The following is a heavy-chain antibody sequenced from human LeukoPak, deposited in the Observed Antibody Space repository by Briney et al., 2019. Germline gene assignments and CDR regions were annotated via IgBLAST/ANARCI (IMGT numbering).Heavy chain of an antibody. Sequence: GASVKVSCKASGYTFTSYGISWVRQAPGQGLEWMGWISAYNGNTNYAQKLQGRVTMTTDTSTSTAYMELRSLRSDDTAVYYCAREVWFGELSERTLDYWGQGTLVTVS. D-gene: IGHD3-10*01. V-gene: IGHV1-18*01. J-gene: IGHJ4*02. CDR3: AREVWFGELSERTLDY. CDR2: ISAYNGNT. CDR1: GYTFTSYG.